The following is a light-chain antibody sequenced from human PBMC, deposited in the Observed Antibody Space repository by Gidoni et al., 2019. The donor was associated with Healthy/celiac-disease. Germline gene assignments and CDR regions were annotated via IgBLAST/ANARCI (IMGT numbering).Light chain of an antibody. J-gene: IGKJ1*01. CDR1: QSILHSDGKTY. CDR2: EVS. CDR3: MQGILLPWT. V-gene: IGKV2-29*02. Sequence: DIVMTQTAPPLSVTPGQPASTSCKSSQSILHSDGKTYYSWYLQKPGQSPQLLLYEVSSRFSGVPDRFRGSGSGTDFTLKISPVEAEDVRVYSCMQGILLPWTFGPGTKVEIK.